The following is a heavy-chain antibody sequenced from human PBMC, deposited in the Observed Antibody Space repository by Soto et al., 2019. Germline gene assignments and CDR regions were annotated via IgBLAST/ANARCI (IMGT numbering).Heavy chain of an antibody. CDR2: IIPILGTV. CDR1: GGTFSSYS. J-gene: IGHJ5*01. Sequence: QVQLVQSGAEVKEPGSSVKVSCKASGGTFSSYSISWVRQAPGQGPEWMGGIIPILGTVQYAQMFQGRLTITADESTSTAYMELSRLKSDDTAVYYCATRVSISGVVISWFDPWGRGTLVTVSS. D-gene: IGHD3-3*01. CDR3: ATRVSISGVVISWFDP. V-gene: IGHV1-69*01.